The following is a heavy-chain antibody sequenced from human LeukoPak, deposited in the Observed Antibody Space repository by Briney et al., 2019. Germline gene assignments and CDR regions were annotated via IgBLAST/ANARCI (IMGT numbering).Heavy chain of an antibody. V-gene: IGHV4-59*01. D-gene: IGHD1-14*01. Sequence: PSETLSLTCTVSGGSISSYYWSWIRQPLGKGLEWIAFIFYSGVTKYSPSLQSRVTISVDTSKNQFSLKLTSVTAADTAVYYCARGGASSKPFDSWGQGTLVTVSS. J-gene: IGHJ5*01. CDR1: GGSISSYY. CDR3: ARGGASSKPFDS. CDR2: IFYSGVT.